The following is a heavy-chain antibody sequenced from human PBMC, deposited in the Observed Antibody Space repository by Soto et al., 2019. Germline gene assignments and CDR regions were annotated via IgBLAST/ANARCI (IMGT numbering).Heavy chain of an antibody. D-gene: IGHD2-15*01. J-gene: IGHJ3*02. Sequence: ASVKVSCKASGYTFTSYDINWVRQATGQGLEWMGWMNPNSGNTGYAQKFQGRVTMTRNTSISTAYMELSSLRSEDTAVYYCARWGGYCSGGSCYSNAFDIWGQGTMVTVSS. CDR3: ARWGGYCSGGSCYSNAFDI. CDR1: GYTFTSYD. CDR2: MNPNSGNT. V-gene: IGHV1-8*01.